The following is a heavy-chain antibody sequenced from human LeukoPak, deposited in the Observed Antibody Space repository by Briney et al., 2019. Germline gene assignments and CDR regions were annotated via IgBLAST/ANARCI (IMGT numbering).Heavy chain of an antibody. CDR3: ARGLGIAAAGSRVYGMDV. J-gene: IGHJ6*02. V-gene: IGHV4-59*08. CDR1: GGPISSYY. Sequence: PSETLSLTCTVSGGPISSYYWSWIRQPPGKGLEWIGNIYYSESTNYNPSLKSRVTISVDTSKNQFSLKLTSVTAADTAVYYCARGLGIAAAGSRVYGMDVWGQGTTVTVFS. CDR2: IYYSEST. D-gene: IGHD6-13*01.